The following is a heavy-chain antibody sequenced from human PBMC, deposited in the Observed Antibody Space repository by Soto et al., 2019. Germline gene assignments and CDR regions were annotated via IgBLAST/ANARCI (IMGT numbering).Heavy chain of an antibody. Sequence: QVQLVQSGAEVKKPGSSVKVSCKASGGTFSSYAISWVRQAPGQGLEWMGGIIPIFGTANYAQKFQGRFTITADESTSTAYMELSSLRSEDTAVYYCARWHCSGGSCYLWFDPWGQGTLVTVSS. J-gene: IGHJ5*02. D-gene: IGHD2-15*01. CDR1: GGTFSSYA. V-gene: IGHV1-69*01. CDR2: IIPIFGTA. CDR3: ARWHCSGGSCYLWFDP.